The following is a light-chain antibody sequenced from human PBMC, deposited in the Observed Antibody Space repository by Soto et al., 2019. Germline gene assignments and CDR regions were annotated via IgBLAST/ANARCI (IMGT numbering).Light chain of an antibody. Sequence: QSALTQPPSVSGSPGQSVAISCTGTSSVVGSYNRVSWYQQPPGTAPKVMIYEVSNRPSGVPDRFSGSKSGNTASLTISGLQAEDEADYYCSSYTSSHTYVFGTGTKVTVL. CDR2: EVS. J-gene: IGLJ1*01. CDR1: SSVVGSYNR. V-gene: IGLV2-18*02. CDR3: SSYTSSHTYV.